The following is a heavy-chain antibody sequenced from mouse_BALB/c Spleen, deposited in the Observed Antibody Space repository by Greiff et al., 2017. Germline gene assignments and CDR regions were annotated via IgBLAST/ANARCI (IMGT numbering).Heavy chain of an antibody. J-gene: IGHJ1*01. V-gene: IGHV3-2*02. D-gene: IGHD1-2*01. CDR3: ARKLRLWYFDV. Sequence: EVKLVESGPGLVKPSQSLSLTCTVTGYSITSDYAWNWIRQFPGNKLEWMGYISYSGSTSYNPSLKSRISITRDTSKNQFFLQLNSVTTEDTATYYCARKLRLWYFDVWGAGTTVTVSS. CDR2: ISYSGST. CDR1: GYSITSDYA.